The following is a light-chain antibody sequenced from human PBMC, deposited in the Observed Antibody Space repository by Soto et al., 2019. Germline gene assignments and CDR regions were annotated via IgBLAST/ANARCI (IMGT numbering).Light chain of an antibody. J-gene: IGLJ2*01. Sequence: SYELIQPPSVSVAPGQTARITCGGNNIGSKSVHWYQQKPGQAPVLVVYDDSDRPSGIPERFSGSNSGNTATLTISRVEAGDEADYYCQVWDSSSDPHVVFGGGTKVTVL. CDR1: NIGSKS. CDR3: QVWDSSSDPHVV. CDR2: DDS. V-gene: IGLV3-21*02.